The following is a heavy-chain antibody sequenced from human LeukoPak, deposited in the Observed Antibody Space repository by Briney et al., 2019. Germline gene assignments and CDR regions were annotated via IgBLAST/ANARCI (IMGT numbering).Heavy chain of an antibody. V-gene: IGHV1-18*01. D-gene: IGHD3-9*01. J-gene: IGHJ5*02. CDR3: ARDPALLSGYYNGWFDP. Sequence: ASVKVSCKASGYTFTSYGISWVRQAPGQGLEWMGWISAYNGNTNYAQKFQGRVTITADESTSTAYMELSSLRSEDTAVYYCARDPALLSGYYNGWFDPWGQGTLVTVSS. CDR2: ISAYNGNT. CDR1: GYTFTSYG.